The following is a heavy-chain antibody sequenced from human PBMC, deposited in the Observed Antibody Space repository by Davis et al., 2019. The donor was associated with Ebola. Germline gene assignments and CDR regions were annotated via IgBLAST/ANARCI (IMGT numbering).Heavy chain of an antibody. CDR3: SRAQFPTTSDH. V-gene: IGHV1-18*04. J-gene: IGHJ4*02. D-gene: IGHD1-1*01. CDR2: NNPHNGNT. CDR1: GYTFTNYG. Sequence: ASVTVSCKASGYTFTNYGITWVRQAPGQGLEWMGWNNPHNGNTNSAQNVPGRVIMTSGTATTTAYMEVGSLRSDDTAVYDCSRAQFPTTSDHWSQGTLVAVSS.